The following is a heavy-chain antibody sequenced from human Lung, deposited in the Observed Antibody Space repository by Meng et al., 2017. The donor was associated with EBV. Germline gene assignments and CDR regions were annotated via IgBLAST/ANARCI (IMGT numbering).Heavy chain of an antibody. CDR2: IYGSGST. CDR1: GGSIRFGDYF. D-gene: IGHD6-6*01. J-gene: IGHJ5*02. CDR3: AREYSSSSGLPGP. V-gene: IGHV4-30-4*08. Sequence: HPRDSRPRSVQPSHTRPPTCTFSGGSIRFGDYFWGWIRPPPGKGLEWIGYIYGSGSTSYNPSLMSRVTISVDTSRNQFSLKLTSVTAADTAVYYCAREYSSSSGLPGPWGQGTLVTVSS.